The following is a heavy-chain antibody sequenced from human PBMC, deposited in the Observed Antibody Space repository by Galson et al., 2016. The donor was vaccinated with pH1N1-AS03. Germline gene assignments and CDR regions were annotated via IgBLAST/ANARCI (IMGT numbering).Heavy chain of an antibody. J-gene: IGHJ4*02. D-gene: IGHD3-10*01. Sequence: SLRLSCAASGFTFSTYWMSWVRQAPGKGLEWVAVIWYDGSNKYYADSVKGRFTISRDNTKNTLYLQMNSLRVEDTAVYFCARGRGYGQYYFDYWGQGTLVTVSS. CDR1: GFTFSTYW. V-gene: IGHV3-33*08. CDR3: ARGRGYGQYYFDY. CDR2: IWYDGSNK.